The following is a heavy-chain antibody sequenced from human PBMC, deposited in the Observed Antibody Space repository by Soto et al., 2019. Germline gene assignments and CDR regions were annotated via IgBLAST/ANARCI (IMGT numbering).Heavy chain of an antibody. Sequence: GGSLRLSCAASGFTFSSYAMSWVRQAPGKGLEWVSAISGSGGSTYYADSVKGRFTISRDNSKNTLYLQMNSLRAEDTAVYYCAKDQLGGWFPYNWFDPWGQGTLVTVSS. V-gene: IGHV3-23*01. CDR3: AKDQLGGWFPYNWFDP. J-gene: IGHJ5*02. CDR1: GFTFSSYA. CDR2: ISGSGGST. D-gene: IGHD6-19*01.